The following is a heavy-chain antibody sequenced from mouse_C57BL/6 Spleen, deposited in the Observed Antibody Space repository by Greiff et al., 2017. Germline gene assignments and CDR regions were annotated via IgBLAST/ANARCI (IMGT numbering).Heavy chain of an antibody. CDR3: ARDGDYDVDYYAMEY. CDR2: ISDGGSYT. J-gene: IGHJ4*01. D-gene: IGHD2-4*01. V-gene: IGHV5-4*01. Sequence: EVLLVESGAGLVKPGGSLKLSCAASGFTFSSYAMSWVRQTPEQRLEWVATISDGGSYTYYPDNVKGRFTISRDNAKNNMYLQLSHLTSEDTAMYYCARDGDYDVDYYAMEYWGQGTSVTVSS. CDR1: GFTFSSYA.